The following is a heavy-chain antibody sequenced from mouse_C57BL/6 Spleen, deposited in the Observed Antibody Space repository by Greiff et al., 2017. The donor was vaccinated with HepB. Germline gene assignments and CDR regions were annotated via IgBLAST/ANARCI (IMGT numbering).Heavy chain of an antibody. CDR3: ARGMSSSEDY. CDR2: IDPSDSYT. D-gene: IGHD1-1*01. V-gene: IGHV1-69*01. Sequence: QVQLQQPGAELVMPGASVKLSCKASGYTFTSYWMHWVKQRPGQGLEWIGEIDPSDSYTNYNQKFKGKSTLTVDKSSSTAYMQLSSLTSKDSAVYYCARGMSSSEDYWGQGTTLTVSS. CDR1: GYTFTSYW. J-gene: IGHJ2*01.